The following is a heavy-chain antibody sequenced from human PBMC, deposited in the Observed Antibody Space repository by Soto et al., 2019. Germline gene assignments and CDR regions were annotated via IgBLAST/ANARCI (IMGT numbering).Heavy chain of an antibody. J-gene: IGHJ1*01. CDR2: ISGSGGST. D-gene: IGHD5-12*01. CDR1: GFTFSSYA. CDR3: AKYPSVAQEGEYFQH. V-gene: IGHV3-23*01. Sequence: EVQLLESGGGLVQPGGSLRLSCAASGFTFSSYAMSWVRQAPGKGLEWVSAISGSGGSTYYADSVKGRFTISSDNSKNTLYLQMNSLRAEDTAVYYCAKYPSVAQEGEYFQHWGQGTLVTVSS.